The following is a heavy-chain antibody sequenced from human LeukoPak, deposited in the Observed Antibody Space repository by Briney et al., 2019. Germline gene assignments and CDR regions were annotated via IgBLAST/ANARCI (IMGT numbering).Heavy chain of an antibody. Sequence: GGSLRLSCTSSGFTFEDYALTWLRQAPGKGLEWLGFIRTKFYGGTADYAASVKDRFTISRDDYKNIAYLQMDGLKSEDTALYYCARVGRDRGFDIWGQGTTVTVSS. V-gene: IGHV3-49*03. CDR3: ARVGRDRGFDI. J-gene: IGHJ3*02. CDR2: IRTKFYGGTA. CDR1: GFTFEDYA. D-gene: IGHD3-10*01.